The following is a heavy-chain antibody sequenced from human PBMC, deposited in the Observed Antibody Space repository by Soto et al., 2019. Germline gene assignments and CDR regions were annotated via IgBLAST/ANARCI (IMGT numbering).Heavy chain of an antibody. D-gene: IGHD3-22*01. CDR3: AKDEAYYYDSSGYYSPGQAGIDY. Sequence: PGGSLRLSCAASGFTFSSYAMSWVRQAPGKGLEWVSAISGSGGSTYYADSVKGRFTISRDNSKNTLYLQMNSLRAEDTAVYYCAKDEAYYYDSSGYYSPGQAGIDYWGQGTLVTVSS. V-gene: IGHV3-23*01. CDR1: GFTFSSYA. CDR2: ISGSGGST. J-gene: IGHJ4*02.